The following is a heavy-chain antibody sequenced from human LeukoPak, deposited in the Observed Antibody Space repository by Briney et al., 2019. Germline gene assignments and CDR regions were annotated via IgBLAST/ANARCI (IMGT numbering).Heavy chain of an antibody. Sequence: QSGRSLRLSCAASGFTFSSYGMHWVRQAPGKGLEWVAVIWYDGSNKYYADSVKGRFTISRDNSKNTLYLQMNSLRAEDTAVYYCAKALWFGELSYYGMDVWGQGTTVTVSS. J-gene: IGHJ6*02. D-gene: IGHD3-10*01. CDR1: GFTFSSYG. CDR3: AKALWFGELSYYGMDV. CDR2: IWYDGSNK. V-gene: IGHV3-33*06.